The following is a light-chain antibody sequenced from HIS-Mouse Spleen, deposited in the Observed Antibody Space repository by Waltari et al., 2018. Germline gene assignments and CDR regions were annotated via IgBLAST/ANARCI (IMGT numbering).Light chain of an antibody. CDR1: QSVSSN. CDR3: QQYNNWLPWT. CDR2: GAS. V-gene: IGKV3-15*01. J-gene: IGKJ1*01. Sequence: EIVMTQSPATLPVSPGERATLSCRASQSVSSNLAWYQQKPGQAPRLLIYGASTRATGIPARFSGSGSGTEFTLTISSLQSEDFAVYYCQQYNNWLPWTFGQGTKVEIK.